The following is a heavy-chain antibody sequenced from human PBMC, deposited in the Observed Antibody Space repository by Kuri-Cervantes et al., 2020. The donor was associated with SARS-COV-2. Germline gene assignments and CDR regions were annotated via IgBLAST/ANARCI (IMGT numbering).Heavy chain of an antibody. J-gene: IGHJ4*02. CDR2: IIPIFGTA. V-gene: IGHV1-69*06. CDR3: ARFGSQEDGYNSGNY. CDR1: GGTFSSYA. D-gene: IGHD5-24*01. Sequence: SVKVSCKASGGTFSSYAISWVRQAPGQGLEWMGGIIPIFGTANYAQKFQGRVTITADKSTSTAYMELSSLRSEDTTVYYCARFGSQEDGYNSGNYWGQGTLVTVSS.